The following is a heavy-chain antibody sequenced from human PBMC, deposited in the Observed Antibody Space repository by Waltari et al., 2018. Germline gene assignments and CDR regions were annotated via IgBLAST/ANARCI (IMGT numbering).Heavy chain of an antibody. CDR2: IYTSGST. CDR1: GGSISSYY. J-gene: IGHJ6*02. V-gene: IGHV4-4*07. CDR3: ARDRRYDFWSGNYYYYGMDV. Sequence: QVQLQESGPGLVKPSETLSLTCTVSGGSISSYYWSWIRQPAGKGLEWIGRIYTSGSTNYNPSLKSRVTMSVDTSKNQFSLKLSSVTAADTAVYYCARDRRYDFWSGNYYYYGMDVWGQGTTVTVSS. D-gene: IGHD3-3*01.